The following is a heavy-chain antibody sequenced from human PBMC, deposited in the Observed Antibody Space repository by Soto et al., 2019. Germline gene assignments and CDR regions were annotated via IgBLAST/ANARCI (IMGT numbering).Heavy chain of an antibody. Sequence: QVQLVESGGGLVKPGGSLRLSCAASGFTFSDYYMSWIRLAPGKGLEWVSYISSSSSYTNYADSVKGRFTISRDNAKNSLYLQRNSLRAEDTAVYYCARDRGRRGSGSYYRTVWGQGTTVTVSS. D-gene: IGHD3-10*01. CDR1: GFTFSDYY. CDR2: ISSSSSYT. CDR3: ARDRGRRGSGSYYRTV. J-gene: IGHJ6*02. V-gene: IGHV3-11*06.